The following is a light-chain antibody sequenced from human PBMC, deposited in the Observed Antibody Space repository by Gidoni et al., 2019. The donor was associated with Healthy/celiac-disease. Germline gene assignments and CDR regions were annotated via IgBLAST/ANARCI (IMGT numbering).Light chain of an antibody. CDR2: YDS. Sequence: SVSVAPGKTARITCGGNNIGSKSVHWYQQKPGQAPVLVIYYDSDRPSGIPERFSGSNSGNTATLTISRVEAGDEADYYCQVWDSSSDHLWVFGGGTKLTVL. CDR3: QVWDSSSDHLWV. J-gene: IGLJ3*02. V-gene: IGLV3-21*04. CDR1: NIGSKS.